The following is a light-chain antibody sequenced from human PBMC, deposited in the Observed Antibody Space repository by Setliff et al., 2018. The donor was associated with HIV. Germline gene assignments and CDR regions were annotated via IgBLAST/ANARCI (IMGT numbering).Light chain of an antibody. V-gene: IGLV1-51*01. J-gene: IGLJ1*01. CDR1: SSTIGKNY. Sequence: QSVLTQPPSVSAAPGQKVTISCSGSSSTIGKNYVSWYQQFPGTAPKLLIYDNSKRPSGIPDRFSGSGSGTSATLAITGLQTGDEADYYCGTWDTSLSAGVFGTGTKV. CDR3: GTWDTSLSAGV. CDR2: DNS.